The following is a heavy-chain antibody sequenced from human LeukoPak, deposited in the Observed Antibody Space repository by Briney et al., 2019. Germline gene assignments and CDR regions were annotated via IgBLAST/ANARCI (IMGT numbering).Heavy chain of an antibody. Sequence: PGGSLRLSCAASGFTFDDYAMHWVRQAPGKGLEWVSGISWNSGSIGYADSVKGRFTISRDNAKNSLYLQMNSLRAEDTALYYCAKANRSIAAAGTFDYWGQGTLVTVSS. J-gene: IGHJ4*02. D-gene: IGHD6-13*01. V-gene: IGHV3-9*01. CDR1: GFTFDDYA. CDR2: ISWNSGSI. CDR3: AKANRSIAAAGTFDY.